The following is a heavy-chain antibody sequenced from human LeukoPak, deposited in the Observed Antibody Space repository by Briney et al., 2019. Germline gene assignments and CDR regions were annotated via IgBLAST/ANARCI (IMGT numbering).Heavy chain of an antibody. Sequence: ASVKVSCKASGFTFTSYGFTWVRQAPGQGLEWMGWISAYNGNTNYAQKFRGRVTMTTDTSTSTAYMEMRSLRYDDTAVYYCARGVDPWPWYFDLWGRGTLVTVSS. CDR3: ARGVDPWPWYFDL. J-gene: IGHJ2*01. V-gene: IGHV1-18*01. D-gene: IGHD2-15*01. CDR2: ISAYNGNT. CDR1: GFTFTSYG.